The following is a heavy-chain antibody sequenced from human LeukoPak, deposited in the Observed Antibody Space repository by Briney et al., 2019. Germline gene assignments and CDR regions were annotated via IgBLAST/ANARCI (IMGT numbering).Heavy chain of an antibody. CDR2: INHSGST. CDR1: GGSFSGYY. CDR3: ARRRRWGSGSYGNWFDP. Sequence: SETLSLTCAVYGGSFSGYYWSWIRQPPGKGLEWIGEINHSGSTNYNPSLKSRVTISVDTSKNQFSLKRSSVTAADTAVYYCARRRRWGSGSYGNWFDPWGQGTLVTVSS. V-gene: IGHV4-34*01. D-gene: IGHD3-10*01. J-gene: IGHJ5*02.